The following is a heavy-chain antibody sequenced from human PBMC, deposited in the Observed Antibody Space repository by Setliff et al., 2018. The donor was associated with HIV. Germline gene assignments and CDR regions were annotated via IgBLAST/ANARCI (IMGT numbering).Heavy chain of an antibody. Sequence: ASVKVSCKASGYTFSSHGITWVRQVPGQGLEWMGWISDYTGNTSYAQKFQARVTMTIDSSTTTAYMELRSLRADDTALYYCARYASYTSDWREAFDIWGQGTMVTVSS. CDR3: ARYASYTSDWREAFDI. V-gene: IGHV1-18*01. CDR2: ISDYTGNT. J-gene: IGHJ3*02. CDR1: GYTFSSHG. D-gene: IGHD6-19*01.